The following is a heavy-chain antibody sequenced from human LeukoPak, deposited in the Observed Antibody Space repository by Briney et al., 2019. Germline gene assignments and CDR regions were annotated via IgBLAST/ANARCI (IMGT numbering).Heavy chain of an antibody. V-gene: IGHV1-46*01. CDR3: AREESRGYFDY. D-gene: IGHD2-15*01. CDR2: INPTGTGT. Sequence: ASVTLSCKASGYTFSNYYMHWVRQAPGQGLEWMGLINPTGTGTNYAQKFRGRVTLTRDTSTTTVYMELSSLRSEDSAVYYCAREESRGYFDYWGQGTLDRVSS. CDR1: GYTFSNYY. J-gene: IGHJ4*02.